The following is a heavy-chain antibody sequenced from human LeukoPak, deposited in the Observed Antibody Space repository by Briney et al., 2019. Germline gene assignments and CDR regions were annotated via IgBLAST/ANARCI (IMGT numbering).Heavy chain of an antibody. CDR3: ARGMGYYYDSSGYDY. D-gene: IGHD3-22*01. Sequence: PRGSLRLSCAASGFTFSSYAMSWVRQAPGKGLEWVSAISGSGGSTYYADSVKGRFTISRDNSKNTLYLQMNSLRAEDTAVYYCARGMGYYYDSSGYDYWGQGTLVTVSS. CDR1: GFTFSSYA. V-gene: IGHV3-23*01. J-gene: IGHJ4*02. CDR2: ISGSGGST.